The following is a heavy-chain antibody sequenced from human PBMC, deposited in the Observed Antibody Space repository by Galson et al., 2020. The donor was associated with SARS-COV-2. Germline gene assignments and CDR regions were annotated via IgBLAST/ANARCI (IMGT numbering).Heavy chain of an antibody. CDR1: GGSIDTSSYY. CDR3: ARREGGYTYFAFGT. V-gene: IGHV4-39*07. Sequence: ASETLSLTCTVSGGSIDTSSYYWGWIRQPPGKGLEWIGSVHYNGDTWYNPSLKSRVTISIDTSNNQFSLQLNSVTAADAAVYYCARREGGYTYFAFGTWGQGTMVTVSS. J-gene: IGHJ3*02. D-gene: IGHD5-12*01. CDR2: VHYNGDT.